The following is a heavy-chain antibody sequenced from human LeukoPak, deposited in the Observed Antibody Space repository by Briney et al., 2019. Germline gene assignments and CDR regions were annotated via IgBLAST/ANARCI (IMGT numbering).Heavy chain of an antibody. V-gene: IGHV4-39*01. J-gene: IGHJ6*03. CDR3: VRQSRIFGIIRPGYMDV. CDR1: GGSINTNTFF. Sequence: SKTLSLTCGVSGGSINTNTFFWGWVRQPPGKGLEWIGNVFYSGSTMNNPSLKSRVTMSIDTSKSQFSLSLSSVTAADTAMYWCVRQSRIFGIIRPGYMDVWGKGIMVSVSS. CDR2: VFYSGST. D-gene: IGHD3-3*01.